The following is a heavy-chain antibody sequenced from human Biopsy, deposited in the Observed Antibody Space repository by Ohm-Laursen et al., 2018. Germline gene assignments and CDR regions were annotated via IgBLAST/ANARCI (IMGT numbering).Heavy chain of an antibody. CDR3: ARHHCTNGVCLGVYFDY. Sequence: SLRLSCSASGFTFDDYAMHWVRQAPGKGLEWVSGINWNSGSIGYADSVKGRFTISRDNAKNSLYLQMNSLRAEDTALYYCARHHCTNGVCLGVYFDYWGQGTLVTVSS. V-gene: IGHV3-9*01. CDR2: INWNSGSI. D-gene: IGHD2-8*01. J-gene: IGHJ4*02. CDR1: GFTFDDYA.